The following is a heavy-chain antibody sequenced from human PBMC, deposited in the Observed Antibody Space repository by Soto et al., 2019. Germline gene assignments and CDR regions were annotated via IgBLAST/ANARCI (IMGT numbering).Heavy chain of an antibody. CDR3: AKSNWFDP. CDR2: IDSDGSST. Sequence: GESLKISCAASGFTLSDYWMNWVRQAPGKGLVWVSRIDSDGSSTSYADSVKGRFTISRDNAKNTLYLQMNSLRAEDTAVYYCAKSNWFDPWGQGSLVTVSS. CDR1: GFTLSDYW. J-gene: IGHJ5*02. V-gene: IGHV3-74*01.